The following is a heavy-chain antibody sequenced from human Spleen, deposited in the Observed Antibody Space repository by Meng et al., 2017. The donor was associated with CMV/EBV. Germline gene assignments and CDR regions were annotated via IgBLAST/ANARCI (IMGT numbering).Heavy chain of an antibody. V-gene: IGHV4-34*01. J-gene: IGHJ5*02. CDR2: INHSGTS. Sequence: GYLSGYYWSWIRPPPGKGLEWIGEINHSGTSKYNPSLKSRATISVDTSKNQFSLKLSSVTAADTAVYYCARGGYSSSWAAYNWFDPWGQGTLVTVSS. CDR1: GYLSGYY. D-gene: IGHD6-6*01. CDR3: ARGGYSSSWAAYNWFDP.